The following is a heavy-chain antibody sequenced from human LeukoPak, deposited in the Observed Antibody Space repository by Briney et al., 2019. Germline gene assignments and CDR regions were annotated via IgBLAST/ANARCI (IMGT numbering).Heavy chain of an antibody. V-gene: IGHV3-15*01. Sequence: PGGSLRLSCAASGFTFSNAWMSWVRQAPGKGLEWVGRIKSKTDGGTTDYAAPVKGRFTISRDDSENTLYLQMNSLKTEDTAVYYCTTQWQLWSSGPYYYYGMDVWGQGTTVTVSS. CDR2: IKSKTDGGTT. D-gene: IGHD5-18*01. CDR1: GFTFSNAW. J-gene: IGHJ6*02. CDR3: TTQWQLWSSGPYYYYGMDV.